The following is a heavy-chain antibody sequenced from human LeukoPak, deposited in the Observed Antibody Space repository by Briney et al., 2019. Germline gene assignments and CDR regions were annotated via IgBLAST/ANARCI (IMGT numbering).Heavy chain of an antibody. J-gene: IGHJ3*02. CDR2: INWNGGST. CDR1: GFTFDDYG. CDR3: VRDPHYYGSGSYSAFDI. V-gene: IGHV3-20*04. D-gene: IGHD3-10*01. Sequence: RAGGSLRLSCAASGFTFDDYGMSWVRQAPGKGLEWVSGINWNGGSTGYADSVKGRFTISRDNAKNSLYLQMNSLRAEDTALYYCVRDPHYYGSGSYSAFDIWGQGTMVTVSS.